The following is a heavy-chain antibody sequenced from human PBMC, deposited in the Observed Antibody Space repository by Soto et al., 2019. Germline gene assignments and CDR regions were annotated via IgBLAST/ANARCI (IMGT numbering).Heavy chain of an antibody. CDR2: ISSSGSTA. D-gene: IGHD3-10*01. CDR3: TGAAWFPYLSFY. V-gene: IGHV3-48*03. Sequence: GGSLRLSCAASGFTFSRFELHWVRQAPGKGLEWISYISSSGSTAYYASSVEGRFTISRDNANNSVYLQMDSLRAEDTALYYCTGAAWFPYLSFYWGQGALVTVSS. CDR1: GFTFSRFE. J-gene: IGHJ4*02.